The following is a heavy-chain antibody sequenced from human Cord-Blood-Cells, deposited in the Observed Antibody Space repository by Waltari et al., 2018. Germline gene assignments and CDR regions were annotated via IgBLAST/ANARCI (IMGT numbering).Heavy chain of an antibody. CDR2: TYYRSKWYN. Sequence: QVQLQPSGPGLVTPSQTLSLTCAISGESVSSTSAAWHLIRLSPSRGREWLGRTYYRSKWYNDYAVSEKSRLTINPDTSKNQFSLQLNSVTPEDTAVYYCARLELADDAFDIWGQGTMVTVSS. V-gene: IGHV6-1*01. D-gene: IGHD1-1*01. J-gene: IGHJ3*02. CDR3: ARLELADDAFDI. CDR1: GESVSSTSAA.